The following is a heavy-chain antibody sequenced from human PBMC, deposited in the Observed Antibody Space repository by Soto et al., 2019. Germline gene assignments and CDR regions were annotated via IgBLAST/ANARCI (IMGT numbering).Heavy chain of an antibody. CDR2: ISGSGGST. Sequence: GGSLRLSCAASGFTFSSYAMSWARQAPGKGLEWVSAISGSGGSTYYADSVKGRFTISRDNSKNTLYLQMNSLRAEDTAVYYCAKVSYPTMIGLYYYYGMDVWGQGTTVTVSS. CDR1: GFTFSSYA. D-gene: IGHD3-22*01. J-gene: IGHJ6*02. V-gene: IGHV3-23*01. CDR3: AKVSYPTMIGLYYYYGMDV.